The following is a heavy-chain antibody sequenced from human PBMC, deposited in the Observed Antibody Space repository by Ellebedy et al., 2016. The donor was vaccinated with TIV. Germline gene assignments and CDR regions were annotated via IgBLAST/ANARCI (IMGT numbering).Heavy chain of an antibody. D-gene: IGHD2-8*01. J-gene: IGHJ4*02. CDR1: GFTFSNAW. CDR3: TTDNNYCTNGVCYTGYGGY. V-gene: IGHV3-15*01. Sequence: PGGSLRLSCAASGFTFSNAWMSWVRQAPGKGLEWVGRIKSKTDGGTTDYAAPVKGRFTISRDDSKNTLYLQMNSLKTEDTAVYYCTTDNNYCTNGVCYTGYGGYWGQGTLVTVSS. CDR2: IKSKTDGGTT.